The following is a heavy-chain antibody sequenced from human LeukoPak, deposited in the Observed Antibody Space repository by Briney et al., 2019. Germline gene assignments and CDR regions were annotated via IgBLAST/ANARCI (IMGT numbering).Heavy chain of an antibody. D-gene: IGHD5-12*01. V-gene: IGHV3-30*18. CDR2: ISYDGSNK. J-gene: IGHJ4*02. CDR1: GFTLSSYG. CDR3: AKSVTRVGYSGYDEFDY. Sequence: PGGSLRLSCAASGFTLSSYGMHWVRRAPGKGLEWVAVISYDGSNKYYADSVKGRFTISRDNSKNTLYLQMNSLRAEDTAVYYCAKSVTRVGYSGYDEFDYWGQGTLVTVSS.